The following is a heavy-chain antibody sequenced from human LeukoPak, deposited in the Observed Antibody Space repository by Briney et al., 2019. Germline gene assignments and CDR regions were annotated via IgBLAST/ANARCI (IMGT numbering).Heavy chain of an antibody. Sequence: GGSLRLSCAASGFTFDDFTMHWVRQAPGKGLEWVSLITWDGDTTYYADSVKGRFTISRDNAKNTLYLQMNSLRAEDTAMYYCARVGYYYDDNCDAFDIWGQGTMVTVSS. V-gene: IGHV3-43*01. CDR3: ARVGYYYDDNCDAFDI. CDR1: GFTFDDFT. D-gene: IGHD3-22*01. J-gene: IGHJ3*02. CDR2: ITWDGDTT.